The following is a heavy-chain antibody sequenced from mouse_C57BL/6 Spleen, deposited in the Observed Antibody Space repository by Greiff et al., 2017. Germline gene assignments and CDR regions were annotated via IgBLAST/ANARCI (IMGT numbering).Heavy chain of an antibody. Sequence: QVQLQQPGAELVRPGSSVKLSCKASGYTFTSYWMHWVKQRPIQGLEWIGNIDPSDSETHYNQKFKDKATLTVDKSSSTAYMLLSSLTSEDSAVYFCARDTTVVAERAYFDYWGQGTTLTVSS. D-gene: IGHD1-1*01. J-gene: IGHJ2*01. CDR3: ARDTTVVAERAYFDY. V-gene: IGHV1-52*01. CDR1: GYTFTSYW. CDR2: IDPSDSET.